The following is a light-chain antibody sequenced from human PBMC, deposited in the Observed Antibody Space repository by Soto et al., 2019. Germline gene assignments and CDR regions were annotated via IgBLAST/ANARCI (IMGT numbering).Light chain of an antibody. CDR2: DVS. Sequence: EIVLTQSPATLSLSPGERATLSCRASQSISSHLAWYQQKPGQAPRFLMYDVSNRATDIPARFSGSGSGTDFTLTISSLEPEDFAVYYCQQRPNWPLTFGGGTKVEIK. CDR3: QQRPNWPLT. CDR1: QSISSH. J-gene: IGKJ4*01. V-gene: IGKV3-11*01.